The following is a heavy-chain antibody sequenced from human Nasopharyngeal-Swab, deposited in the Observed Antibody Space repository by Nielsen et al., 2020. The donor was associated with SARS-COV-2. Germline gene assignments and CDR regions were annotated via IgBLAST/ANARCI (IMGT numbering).Heavy chain of an antibody. J-gene: IGHJ4*02. CDR2: INSDGSST. Sequence: GESLKISCAASGSTFSSYWMHWVRQAPGKGLVWVSRINSDGSSTSYADSVKGRFTISRDNAKNTLYLQMNSLRAEDTAVYYCARDRNGDYGDYWGQGTLVTVSS. V-gene: IGHV3-74*01. CDR1: GSTFSSYW. CDR3: ARDRNGDYGDY. D-gene: IGHD4-17*01.